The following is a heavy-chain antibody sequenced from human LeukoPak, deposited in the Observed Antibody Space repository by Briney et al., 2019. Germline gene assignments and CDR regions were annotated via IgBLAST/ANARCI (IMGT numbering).Heavy chain of an antibody. D-gene: IGHD4-11*01. CDR3: TTGDYIGLDY. V-gene: IGHV3-15*07. Sequence: TGGSLRLSCAASGFTFSNAWMNGVRQAPGKGLEGGGRIKSKTDGGTTDCPAPVKATFAISRDDSKNTMYLQMNSLKTEDTAVYYCTTGDYIGLDYWGQGTLVTVSS. CDR2: IKSKTDGGTT. CDR1: GFTFSNAW. J-gene: IGHJ4*02.